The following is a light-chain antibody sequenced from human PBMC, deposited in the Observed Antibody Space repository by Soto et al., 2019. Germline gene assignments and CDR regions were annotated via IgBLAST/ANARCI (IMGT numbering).Light chain of an antibody. CDR2: DVS. J-gene: IGLJ1*01. V-gene: IGLV2-14*01. CDR3: SSFTSRHTYV. CDR1: SSDIGGYNY. Sequence: QSALTQPASVSGSPGQSTTISCTGTSSDIGGYNYVSWHQQLPGEAPKLIIYDVSDRPSGVSTRFSGSKSGNTASLTISGLQAEDEGDYYCSSFTSRHTYVFGTGTKLTVL.